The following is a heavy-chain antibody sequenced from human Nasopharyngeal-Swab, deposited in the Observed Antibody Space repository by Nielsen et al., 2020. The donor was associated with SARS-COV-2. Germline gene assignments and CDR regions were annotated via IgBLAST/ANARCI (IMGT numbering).Heavy chain of an antibody. CDR3: ASLPNPYQGWFDP. V-gene: IGHV5-51*01. Sequence: GESLQISCKGSGYSFTSYWIGWVRQMPGKGLEWMGIIYPGDSDTRYSPSFQGQVTISADKSISTAYLQWSSLKASDTAMYYCASLPNPYQGWFDPWGQGTLVTVSS. CDR1: GYSFTSYW. CDR2: IYPGDSDT. J-gene: IGHJ5*02. D-gene: IGHD2-2*01.